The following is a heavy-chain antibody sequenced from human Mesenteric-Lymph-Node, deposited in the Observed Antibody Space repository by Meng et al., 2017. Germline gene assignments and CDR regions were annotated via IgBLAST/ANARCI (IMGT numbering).Heavy chain of an antibody. CDR2: IGIAGDT. CDR3: ARGRRYYGMDV. Sequence: GESLKISGAASGFTFSSYDMHWVRQATGKGLEWVSAIGIAGDTYYPGSVKGRFTISRENAKNSLYLQMNSLRAGDTAVYYCARGRRYYGMDVWGQGTAVTVSS. V-gene: IGHV3-13*01. J-gene: IGHJ6*02. CDR1: GFTFSSYD.